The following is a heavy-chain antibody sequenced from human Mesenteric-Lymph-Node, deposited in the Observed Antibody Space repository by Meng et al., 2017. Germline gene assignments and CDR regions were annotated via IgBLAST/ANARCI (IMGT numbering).Heavy chain of an antibody. CDR1: GFTFSSYA. D-gene: IGHD3-22*01. CDR3: ANGGGSYYDSSGYYYEDYFDY. V-gene: IGHV3-30*01. Sequence: GGSLRLSCAASGFTFSSYAMHWVRQAPGKGLEWVAVISYDGSNKYYADSVKGRFTISRDNSKNTLYLQMNSLRAEDTAVYYCANGGGSYYDSSGYYYEDYFDYWGQGTLVTVSS. CDR2: ISYDGSNK. J-gene: IGHJ4*02.